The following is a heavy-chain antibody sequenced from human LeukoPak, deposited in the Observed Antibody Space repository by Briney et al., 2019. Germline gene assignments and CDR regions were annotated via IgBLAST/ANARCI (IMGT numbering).Heavy chain of an antibody. CDR2: ISYHGSDE. CDR1: GFTFNTYP. V-gene: IGHV3-30*04. D-gene: IGHD3-9*01. Sequence: GRSLRLSCEASGFTFNTYPMHWVRQAPDKGLEWVAMISYHGSDEYYADSAKGRFTISRDNSTNTVYLQMNNPRVEDTAMYYCARVHDTTGYFHYFDSWGQGTLVTVSS. CDR3: ARVHDTTGYFHYFDS. J-gene: IGHJ4*02.